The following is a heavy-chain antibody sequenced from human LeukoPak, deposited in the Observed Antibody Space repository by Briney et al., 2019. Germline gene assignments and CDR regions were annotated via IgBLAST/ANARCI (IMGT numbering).Heavy chain of an antibody. D-gene: IGHD2-21*02. CDR3: ARKLGGAQCGGDCFFDH. V-gene: IGHV3-23*01. CDR1: GFTFSTYA. CDR2: ISGSGDIT. Sequence: PGGSLRLSCAASGFTFSTYAMSWVRQAPGKGLEWVSAISGSGDITYLADSVKGRFTISRDNSKNLLFLQMNDLTTDDTAVYYCARKLGGAQCGGDCFFDHWGQGTRVAVSS. J-gene: IGHJ4*02.